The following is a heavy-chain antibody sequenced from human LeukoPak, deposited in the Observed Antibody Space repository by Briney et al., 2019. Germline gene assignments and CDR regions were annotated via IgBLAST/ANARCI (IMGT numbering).Heavy chain of an antibody. D-gene: IGHD3-10*01. V-gene: IGHV1-69*06. CDR2: IIPIFGTA. CDR3: AYGSGNYYFDY. J-gene: IGHJ4*02. Sequence: SVKVSCKASGGTFSSYAISWVRQAPGQGLEWMGGIIPIFGTANYAQKFQGRVTITADKSTSTAYMELSSLRSEATAVYYCAYGSGNYYFDYWGQGTLVTVSS. CDR1: GGTFSSYA.